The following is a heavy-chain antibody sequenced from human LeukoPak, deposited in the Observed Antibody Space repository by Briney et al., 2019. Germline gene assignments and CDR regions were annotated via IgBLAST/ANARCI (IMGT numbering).Heavy chain of an antibody. CDR1: GFTFSSSA. Sequence: GGSLRLSCAASGFTFSSSAMTWVRQAPGKGLEWVSTISDTGGTTYYADSVKGRFSISRDNSKNTVYLQMIRLGAEDTALYYCAKGLRFGPGGGQGPLVTVSS. D-gene: IGHD3-10*01. CDR2: ISDTGGTT. CDR3: AKGLRFGPG. J-gene: IGHJ4*02. V-gene: IGHV3-23*01.